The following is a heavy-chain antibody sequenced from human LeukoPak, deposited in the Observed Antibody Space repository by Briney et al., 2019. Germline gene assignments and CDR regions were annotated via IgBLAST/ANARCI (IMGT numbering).Heavy chain of an antibody. J-gene: IGHJ4*02. D-gene: IGHD6-19*01. CDR1: GDSVSSNSAA. CDR2: TYYRSKWHN. V-gene: IGHV6-1*01. Sequence: SQTLSLTCAVSGDSVSSNSAAWNWIRQSPSRGLEWLGRTYYRSKWHNDYAVSVKSRIIINPDTSKNQFSLQLNPVSPEDTAVYYCAGGDQWLHYWGQGTLVTVSS. CDR3: AGGDQWLHY.